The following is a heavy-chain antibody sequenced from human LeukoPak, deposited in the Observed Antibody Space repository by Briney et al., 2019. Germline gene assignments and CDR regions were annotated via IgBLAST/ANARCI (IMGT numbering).Heavy chain of an antibody. D-gene: IGHD3-22*01. Sequence: GGSLRLSCAASGFTFSDYYMSWIRQAPGKGLEWVSYISSSGSTIYYADSVKGRFTISRDNAKNSLYLQMNSLRAEDTAVYYCARDSSYYYDSSGPNPGPYYYYYGMDVWGQGTTVTVSS. CDR2: ISSSGSTI. J-gene: IGHJ6*02. CDR3: ARDSSYYYDSSGPNPGPYYYYYGMDV. CDR1: GFTFSDYY. V-gene: IGHV3-11*01.